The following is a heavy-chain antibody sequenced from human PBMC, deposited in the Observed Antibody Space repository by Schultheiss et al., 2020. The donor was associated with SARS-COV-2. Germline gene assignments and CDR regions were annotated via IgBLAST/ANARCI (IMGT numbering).Heavy chain of an antibody. V-gene: IGHV1-18*04. CDR3: ARDPDEYSSSFPIDY. CDR1: GYTFTGYY. J-gene: IGHJ4*02. D-gene: IGHD6-6*01. CDR2: ISAYNGNT. Sequence: ASVKVSCKASGYTFTGYYMHWVRQATGQGLEWMGWISAYNGNTNYAQKVQGRVSMTTDTSTRTAYMELSRLRSDDTAVYYCARDPDEYSSSFPIDYWGQGTLVTVSS.